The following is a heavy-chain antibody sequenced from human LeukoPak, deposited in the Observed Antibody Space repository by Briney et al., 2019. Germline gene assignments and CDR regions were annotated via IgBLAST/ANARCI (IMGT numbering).Heavy chain of an antibody. CDR2: ISGSGGST. Sequence: GGSLRLSCAASGFTFSSYAMSWVRQAPGKGLEWVSAISGSGGSTCYADSVKGRFTISRDNSKNTLYLQMNSLRAEDTAVYYCAKKYGRGTTSGPATSMDVWGQGTTVTVSS. CDR3: AKKYGRGTTSGPATSMDV. CDR1: GFTFSSYA. V-gene: IGHV3-23*01. D-gene: IGHD3-10*02. J-gene: IGHJ6*02.